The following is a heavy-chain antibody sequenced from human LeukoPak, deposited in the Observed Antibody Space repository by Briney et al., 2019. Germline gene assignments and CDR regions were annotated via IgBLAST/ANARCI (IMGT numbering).Heavy chain of an antibody. Sequence: PSETLSLTXTVSGGSIGSGSYYWSWIRQPAGKGLEWIGRIYTSGSTNYNPSLKSRVTISVDTSKNQFSLKLSSVTAADTAVYYCARDLRYCSGGSCYSRWFDPWGQGTLVTVSS. CDR3: ARDLRYCSGGSCYSRWFDP. CDR1: GGSIGSGSYY. J-gene: IGHJ5*02. V-gene: IGHV4-61*02. D-gene: IGHD2-15*01. CDR2: IYTSGST.